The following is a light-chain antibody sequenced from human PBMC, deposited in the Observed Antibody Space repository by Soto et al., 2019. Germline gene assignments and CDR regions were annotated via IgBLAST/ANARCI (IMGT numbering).Light chain of an antibody. CDR3: AAWDDSLNGPV. Sequence: QSVLTQPPSASGTPGQRFTISCSGSSSNIGSNTVNWYQQLQGTAPKLLIYSNNQRPSGVPDRFSGSKSGTSASLAISGLQSEDEADYYCAAWDDSLNGPVFGGGTKVTVL. J-gene: IGLJ2*01. CDR2: SNN. CDR1: SSNIGSNT. V-gene: IGLV1-44*01.